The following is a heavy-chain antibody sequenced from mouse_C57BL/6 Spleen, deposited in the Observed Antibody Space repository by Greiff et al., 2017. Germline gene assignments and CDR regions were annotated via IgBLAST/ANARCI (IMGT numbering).Heavy chain of an antibody. CDR1: GYTFTDYS. J-gene: IGHJ4*01. V-gene: IGHV1-77*01. CDR3: ARRGAMDY. Sequence: VQLLQSGAELVKPGASLKISCTASGYTFTDYSINWVNQRPGQGLEWIGKIGPGGCSTYYNEKVKGKATLSADKSSCTAYMQLSSQSAKDSAVYFCARRGAMDYWGQGTSVTVSS. CDR2: IGPGGCST.